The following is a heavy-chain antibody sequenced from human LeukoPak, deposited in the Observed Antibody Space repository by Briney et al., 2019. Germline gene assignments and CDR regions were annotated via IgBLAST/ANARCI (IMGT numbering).Heavy chain of an antibody. J-gene: IGHJ6*02. Sequence: GGSLRLSCAASGFTFDDYGMSWVRQAPGKGLERVSGINWNGGSTGYADSVKGRFTISRDNAKNSLYLQMNSLRAEDTALYYCARDLAVADYYYYGMDVWGQGTTVTVPS. CDR3: ARDLAVADYYYYGMDV. V-gene: IGHV3-20*04. D-gene: IGHD6-19*01. CDR1: GFTFDDYG. CDR2: INWNGGST.